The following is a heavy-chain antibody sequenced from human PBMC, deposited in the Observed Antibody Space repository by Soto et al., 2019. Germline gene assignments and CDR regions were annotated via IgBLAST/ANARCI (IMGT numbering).Heavy chain of an antibody. Sequence: QVQLVQSGAEEKKPGPSVKVSCKASGYTFTAYAMHWVRQAPGQRLEWMGWINAGNGNTKYSQKFQGRVTITRDTSASTAYMELRSLRSEDTALYSSARDVAVPADSVYRGQGTLVTVSS. CDR2: INAGNGNT. CDR1: GYTFTAYA. CDR3: ARDVAVPADSVY. D-gene: IGHD6-19*01. J-gene: IGHJ4*02. V-gene: IGHV1-3*05.